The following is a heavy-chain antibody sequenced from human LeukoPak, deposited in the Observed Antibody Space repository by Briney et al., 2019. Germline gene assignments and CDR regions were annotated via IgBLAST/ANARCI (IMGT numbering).Heavy chain of an antibody. J-gene: IGHJ5*02. D-gene: IGHD4-17*01. CDR3: ARAGGIMTTVTTEGNFNWFDP. CDR2: IIPIFGTA. Sequence: SVKVSCKASGGTSSSYAISWVRQAPGQGLEWMGGIIPIFGTANYAQKFQGRVTITADESTSTAYMELSSLGSEDTAVYYCARAGGIMTTVTTEGNFNWFDPWGQGTLVTVSS. CDR1: GGTSSSYA. V-gene: IGHV1-69*13.